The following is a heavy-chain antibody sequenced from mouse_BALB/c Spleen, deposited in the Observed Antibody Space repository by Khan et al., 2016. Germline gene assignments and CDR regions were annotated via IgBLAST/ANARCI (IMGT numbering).Heavy chain of an antibody. V-gene: IGHV7-3*02. Sequence: EVELVESGGGLVQPGGSLRLSCATSGFTFTDYYMSWVRQPPGKALEWLVFIRNKANGYTTEYSASVKGRFTISRDNSQSILYLQMNTLRAEDSATYYCARDTGGDWFAYWGQGTLVTVSA. D-gene: IGHD1-1*02. CDR1: GFTFTDYY. J-gene: IGHJ3*01. CDR2: IRNKANGYTT. CDR3: ARDTGGDWFAY.